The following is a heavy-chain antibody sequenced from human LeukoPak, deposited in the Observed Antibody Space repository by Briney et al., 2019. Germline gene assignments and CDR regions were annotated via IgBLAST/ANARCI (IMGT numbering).Heavy chain of an antibody. CDR2: IYYSGST. J-gene: IGHJ5*02. CDR1: GGSISSSSYY. D-gene: IGHD2-2*01. CDR3: ARRSGCSSTYCSNWFDP. Sequence: SETLSLTCTVSGGSISSSSYYWVWIRQPPGKGLEWIGSIYYSGSTYYNPSLKSRVTISVDTSKNQFSLKLSSVTAADTAVYYCARRSGCSSTYCSNWFDPWGQGTLVTVSS. V-gene: IGHV4-39*01.